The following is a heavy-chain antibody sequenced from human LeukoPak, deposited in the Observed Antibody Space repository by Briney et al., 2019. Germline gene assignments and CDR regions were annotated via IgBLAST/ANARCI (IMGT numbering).Heavy chain of an antibody. D-gene: IGHD5-18*01. Sequence: PGGSLRLSCAAPGFTFSSYAMSWVRQAPGKGLEWVSAISGSGGRTYYADSVKGRFTISRDNSKNTLYLQMNSLRAEDTAVYYCAKQYTAMDPGFDYWGQGTLVTVSS. V-gene: IGHV3-23*01. CDR2: ISGSGGRT. CDR1: GFTFSSYA. CDR3: AKQYTAMDPGFDY. J-gene: IGHJ4*02.